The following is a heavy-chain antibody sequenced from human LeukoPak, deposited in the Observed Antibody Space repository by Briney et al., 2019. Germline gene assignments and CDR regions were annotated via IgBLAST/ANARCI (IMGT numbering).Heavy chain of an antibody. CDR3: ARRRARRTENWFDP. CDR2: INHSGST. V-gene: IGHV4-34*01. D-gene: IGHD3/OR15-3a*01. J-gene: IGHJ5*02. CDR1: GGSCSGYY. Sequence: PSETLSLTGAVYGGSCSGYYWSWIRQPPGNGLEWIGEINHSGSTNYNQSLKSTLTISVDTSKNQLYMKLSSVTAADTAVYYCARRRARRTENWFDPWGQGTLVTVSS.